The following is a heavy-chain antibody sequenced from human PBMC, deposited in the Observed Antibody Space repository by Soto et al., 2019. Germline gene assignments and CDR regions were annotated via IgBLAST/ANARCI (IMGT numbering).Heavy chain of an antibody. D-gene: IGHD4-17*01. Sequence: SVKVSCKASGYTFTSYGLSWLRQAPGQGLEWMGWISAYNGNTNYAQKLQGRVTMTTDTYTSTAYMELRSLRSDDTAVYYCAFHDYGDYGYFDYWGQGTLVTVSS. CDR2: ISAYNGNT. V-gene: IGHV1-18*04. CDR1: GYTFTSYG. CDR3: AFHDYGDYGYFDY. J-gene: IGHJ4*02.